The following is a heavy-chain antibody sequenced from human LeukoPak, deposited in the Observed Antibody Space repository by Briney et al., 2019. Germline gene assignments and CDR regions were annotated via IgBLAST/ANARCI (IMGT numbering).Heavy chain of an antibody. V-gene: IGHV7-4-1*02. D-gene: IGHD4-17*01. CDR3: ARDRVTVRRYYYYYMDV. Sequence: ASVKVSCKASGYTFTSYAMNWVRQAPGQGLEWMGWINTNTGNPTYAQGFTGRFVFSLDTSVSTAYLQISSLKAEDTAVYYCARDRVTVRRYYYYYMDVWGKGTTVTVSS. CDR1: GYTFTSYA. J-gene: IGHJ6*03. CDR2: INTNTGNP.